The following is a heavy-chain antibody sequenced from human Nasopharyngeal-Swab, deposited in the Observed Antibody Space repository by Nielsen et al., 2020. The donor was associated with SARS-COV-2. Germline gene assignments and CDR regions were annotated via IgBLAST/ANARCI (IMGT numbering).Heavy chain of an antibody. D-gene: IGHD6-13*01. J-gene: IGHJ6*03. CDR2: ISGSDGST. V-gene: IGHV3-23*01. Sequence: GESLKISCAASGFTFSSYAMSWVRQAPGKGLEWVSAISGSDGSTYYADSVKGRFTISRDNSKNTLYLQMNSLRAEDTAVYYCAKYAGSWYYYYYYMDVWGKGTTVTVSS. CDR1: GFTFSSYA. CDR3: AKYAGSWYYYYYYMDV.